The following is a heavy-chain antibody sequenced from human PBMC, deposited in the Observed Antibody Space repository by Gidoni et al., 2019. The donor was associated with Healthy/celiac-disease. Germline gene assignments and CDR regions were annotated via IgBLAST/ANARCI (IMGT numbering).Heavy chain of an antibody. J-gene: IGHJ3*02. CDR1: GGSISSSSYY. V-gene: IGHV4-39*01. CDR3: ARHYIEGGYSNPFDI. D-gene: IGHD6-13*01. CDR2: IYYSGST. Sequence: QLQLQESGPGLVKPSETLSLTCTVSGGSISSSSYYWGWIRQPPGKGLAWIGSIYYSGSTYYNPSLKSRVTISVDTSKNQFSLKLSSVTAADTAVYYCARHYIEGGYSNPFDIWGQGTMVTVSS.